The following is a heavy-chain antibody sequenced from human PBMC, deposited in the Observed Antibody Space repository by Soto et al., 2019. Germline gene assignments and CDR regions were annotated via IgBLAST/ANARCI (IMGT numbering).Heavy chain of an antibody. D-gene: IGHD3-10*01. CDR1: GFTFSSYG. CDR3: AREGGSGASRVRGVKDFDP. V-gene: IGHV3-33*01. CDR2: IWYDGSNK. J-gene: IGHJ5*02. Sequence: GGSLRLSCAASGFTFSSYGMHWVRQAPGKGLEWVAVIWYDGSNKYYADSVKGRFTISRDNSKNTLYLQMNSLRAEDTAVYYCAREGGSGASRVRGVKDFDPWGQGTLVTVSS.